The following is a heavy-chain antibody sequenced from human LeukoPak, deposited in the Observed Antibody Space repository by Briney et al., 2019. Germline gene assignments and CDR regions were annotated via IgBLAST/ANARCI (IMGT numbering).Heavy chain of an antibody. J-gene: IGHJ3*02. D-gene: IGHD1-1*01. CDR3: VRDRTTGPIRWAAFDI. V-gene: IGHV1-2*02. CDR1: GYIFSVYF. CDR2: INPISGDK. Sequence: ASVKVSCKASGYIFSVYFIRWVRQAPGQGLEWLGWINPISGDKHSAQNYQVRVTLARDTSVSTSYMELSGLTSDDTAVYYCVRDRTTGPIRWAAFDIWGQGTMVTVSS.